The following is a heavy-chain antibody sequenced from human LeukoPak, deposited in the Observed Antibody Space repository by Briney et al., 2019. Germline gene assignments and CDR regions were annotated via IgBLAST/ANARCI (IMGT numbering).Heavy chain of an antibody. V-gene: IGHV1-18*01. D-gene: IGHD2-2*01. CDR2: ISAYNGNT. J-gene: IGHJ6*02. Sequence: ASVKVSCKASGYTFTSYGISWVRQAPGQGLEWIGWISAYNGNTNYAQKLQGRVTMTTDTSTSTAYMELRSLRSDDTAVYYCARDIVVVPAARRYYYGMDVWGQGTTVTVSS. CDR1: GYTFTSYG. CDR3: ARDIVVVPAARRYYYGMDV.